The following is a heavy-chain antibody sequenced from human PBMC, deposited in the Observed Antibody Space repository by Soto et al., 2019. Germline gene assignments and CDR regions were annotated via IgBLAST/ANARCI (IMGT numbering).Heavy chain of an antibody. V-gene: IGHV3-73*01. CDR3: TRLTQTFYYGMDV. CDR1: GFTFSGSA. D-gene: IGHD3-9*01. Sequence: GGSLRLSCAASGFTFSGSAMHWVRQASGKGLEWVGRIRSKANSYATAYAASVKGRFTISRDDSKNTAYLQMNSLKTEDTAVYYCTRLTQTFYYGMDVWGQGTTVTVSS. CDR2: IRSKANSYAT. J-gene: IGHJ6*02.